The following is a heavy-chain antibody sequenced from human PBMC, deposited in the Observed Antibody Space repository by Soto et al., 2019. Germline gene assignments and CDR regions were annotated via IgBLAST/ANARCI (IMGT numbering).Heavy chain of an antibody. CDR3: ARDRRRVILPFLEGSQETYGMDV. V-gene: IGHV3-30*03. CDR1: GFTFSNYG. D-gene: IGHD3-3*01. J-gene: IGHJ6*02. Sequence: QVQLVESGGGVVQPGRSLRLSCAASGFTFSNYGMHWVRQAPGKGLEWVAVISHDGNTKYYADSVKGRFAISRDKSKNTVDLQVNSLRNEDTAEYFCARDRRRVILPFLEGSQETYGMDVWGQGTTVTVSS. CDR2: ISHDGNTK.